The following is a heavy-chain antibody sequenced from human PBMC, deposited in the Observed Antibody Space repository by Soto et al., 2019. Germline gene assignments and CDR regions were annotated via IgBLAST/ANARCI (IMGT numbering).Heavy chain of an antibody. J-gene: IGHJ4*02. CDR3: ARGGTTYYDFWSGHTYLDY. D-gene: IGHD3-3*01. CDR2: INHSGST. Sequence: PSETLSLTCAVYGGSFSGYYWSWIRQPPGKGLEWIGEINHSGSTNYNPSLKSRVTISVDTSKNQFSLKLSSVTAADTAVYYCARGGTTYYDFWSGHTYLDYWGQGTLVTVSS. CDR1: GGSFSGYY. V-gene: IGHV4-34*01.